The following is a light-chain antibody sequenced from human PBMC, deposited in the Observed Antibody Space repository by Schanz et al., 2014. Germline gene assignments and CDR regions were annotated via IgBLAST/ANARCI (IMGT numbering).Light chain of an antibody. CDR1: SSDVGGYNY. Sequence: QSALTQPASVSGSPGQSITISCTGTSSDVGGYNYVSWYQQHPGKAPKLMIYDVSNRPSGVSNRFSGSKSGNTASLTVSGLQAEDEADYYCSSYAARNKWVFGGGTKLTVL. V-gene: IGLV2-14*01. J-gene: IGLJ3*02. CDR3: SSYAARNKWV. CDR2: DVS.